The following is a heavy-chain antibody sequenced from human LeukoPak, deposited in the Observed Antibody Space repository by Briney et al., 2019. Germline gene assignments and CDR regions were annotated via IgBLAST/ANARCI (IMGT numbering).Heavy chain of an antibody. D-gene: IGHD6-13*01. CDR1: GGSISSYY. V-gene: IGHV4-59*01. J-gene: IGHJ5*02. CDR2: VYYSGST. Sequence: SETLSLTCTVSGGSISSYYWSWLRQPPGEGLEWIGYVYYSGSTNYNPSLKSRVTISVDTSKNQFSLKLSSVTAADTAVYYCARVMRDSSSRGMWFDPWGQGTLVTVSS. CDR3: ARVMRDSSSRGMWFDP.